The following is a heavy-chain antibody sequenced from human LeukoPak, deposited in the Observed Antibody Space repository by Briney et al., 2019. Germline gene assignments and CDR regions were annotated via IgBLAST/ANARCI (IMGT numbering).Heavy chain of an antibody. CDR3: ARATAMFPNWFDP. CDR2: INPNSGGT. Sequence: GASVKVSCKASGYTFTGYYMHWVRQAPGQGLEWMGWINPNSGGTNYAQKFQGKVTMTRDTSISTAYMELSRLRSDDTAVYYCARATAMFPNWFDPWGQGTLVTVSS. D-gene: IGHD5-18*01. J-gene: IGHJ5*02. CDR1: GYTFTGYY. V-gene: IGHV1-2*02.